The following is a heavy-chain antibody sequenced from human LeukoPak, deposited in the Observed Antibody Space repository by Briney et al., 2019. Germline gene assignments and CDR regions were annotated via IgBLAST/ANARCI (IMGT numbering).Heavy chain of an antibody. Sequence: PGWSLRLSCAASGFTFSSYAMSWVRQAPGKGLAWVAAMSGSGGSTYYADSEKGRFTISRDNSKNTLYLQMNSLRAEHTAVYYCAKLTTRRRLQLWLLYYFVYWGQGTLVTVSS. J-gene: IGHJ4*02. D-gene: IGHD5-18*01. CDR2: MSGSGGST. CDR3: AKLTTRRRLQLWLLYYFVY. V-gene: IGHV3-23*01. CDR1: GFTFSSYA.